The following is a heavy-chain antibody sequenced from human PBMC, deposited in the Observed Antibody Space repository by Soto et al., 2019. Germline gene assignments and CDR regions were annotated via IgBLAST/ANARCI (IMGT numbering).Heavy chain of an antibody. J-gene: IGHJ3*02. CDR3: ARDAVSSGPIRDAFDI. V-gene: IGHV1-18*01. D-gene: IGHD3-22*01. CDR1: GYTFTSYD. CDR2: ISAYNGNT. Sequence: ASVKVSCKASGYTFTSYDINWVRQAPGQGLEWMGWISAYNGNTNYAQKLQGRVTMTTDTSTSTAYMELRSLRSDDTAVYYCARDAVSSGPIRDAFDIWGQGTMVTVSS.